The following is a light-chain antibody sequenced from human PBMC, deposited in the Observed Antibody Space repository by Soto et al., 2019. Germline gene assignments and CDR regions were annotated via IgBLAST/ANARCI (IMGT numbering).Light chain of an antibody. Sequence: QPVLTQSSSASASLGSSVKLTCTLSSGHSSYIIAWHQQQPGKAPRYLMKLEGSGSYNKGSGVPDRFSGSSSGADRYLTISNLQFEDEADYYCETWDCNTVVFGGGTKLTVL. CDR3: ETWDCNTVV. V-gene: IGLV4-60*02. J-gene: IGLJ2*01. CDR1: SGHSSYI. CDR2: LEGSGSY.